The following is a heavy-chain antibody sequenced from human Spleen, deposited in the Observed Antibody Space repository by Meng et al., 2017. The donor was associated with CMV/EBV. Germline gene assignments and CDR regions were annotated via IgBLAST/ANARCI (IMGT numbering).Heavy chain of an antibody. D-gene: IGHD2-2*01. Sequence: GESLKISCAASGFTFSSYAMSWVRQAPGKGLEWVSAISGSGGSTYYADSVKGRFTISRDNSKNTLYLQMNSLRAEDTAVYYCARSDYQRDYFDYWGQGTLVTVSS. CDR3: ARSDYQRDYFDY. J-gene: IGHJ4*02. CDR2: ISGSGGST. CDR1: GFTFSSYA. V-gene: IGHV3-23*01.